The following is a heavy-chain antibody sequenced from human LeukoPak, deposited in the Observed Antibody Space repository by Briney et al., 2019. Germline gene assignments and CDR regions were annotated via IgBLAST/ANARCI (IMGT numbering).Heavy chain of an antibody. CDR3: ARVGFFYGGNSYYWYFDL. D-gene: IGHD4-23*01. Sequence: SETLSLTCAVSGGSISSGGYSWSWIRQPPGKGLEWIGYIYHSGNTYYDPSLKSRVTISIDRSKNQFSLKLTSVTAADTAVYYCARVGFFYGGNSYYWYFDLWGRGTLVTVSS. CDR2: IYHSGNT. V-gene: IGHV4-30-2*01. J-gene: IGHJ2*01. CDR1: GGSISSGGYS.